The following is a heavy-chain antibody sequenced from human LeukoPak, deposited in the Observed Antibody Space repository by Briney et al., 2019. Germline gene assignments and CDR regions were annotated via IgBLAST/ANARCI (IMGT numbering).Heavy chain of an antibody. D-gene: IGHD4-17*01. Sequence: KPSGTLSLTCTVSGGSISSYYWSWIRQPPGKGLEWIGYIYYSGSTNYNPSLKSRVTISVDTSKNQFSLKLSSVTAADTAVYYCARERSLYDYGDYGWFDPWGQGTLVTVSS. CDR2: IYYSGST. CDR3: ARERSLYDYGDYGWFDP. J-gene: IGHJ5*02. CDR1: GGSISSYY. V-gene: IGHV4-59*01.